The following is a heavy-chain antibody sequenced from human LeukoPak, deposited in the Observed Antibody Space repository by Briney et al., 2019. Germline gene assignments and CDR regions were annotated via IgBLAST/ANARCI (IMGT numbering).Heavy chain of an antibody. D-gene: IGHD3-16*02. Sequence: PGGSLRLSCAASGFTFSSYAMNWVRQAPGKGLEGVSSISGSDGSSHYADFVKGRFTISRDNSKNTLHLQMNSLRAEDTAVYYCAKSLGVGGYTRYKGFDQWGQGTLVTVSS. CDR2: ISGSDGSS. CDR3: AKSLGVGGYTRYKGFDQ. V-gene: IGHV3-23*01. CDR1: GFTFSSYA. J-gene: IGHJ4*02.